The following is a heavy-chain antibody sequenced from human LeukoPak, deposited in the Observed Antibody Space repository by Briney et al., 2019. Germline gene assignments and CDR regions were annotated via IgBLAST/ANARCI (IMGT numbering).Heavy chain of an antibody. J-gene: IGHJ4*02. V-gene: IGHV1-18*01. D-gene: IGHD2-21*02. CDR3: AKSRAPCGGDCYVNFDY. CDR2: ISAYNGNT. CDR1: GYTFTSYG. Sequence: ASVKVSCKASGYTFTSYGISWVRQAPGQGLEWMGWISAYNGNTNYAQKLQGRVTMTTDTSTSTAYMELRSLRSDDTAVYYCAKSRAPCGGDCYVNFDYWGQGTLVTVSS.